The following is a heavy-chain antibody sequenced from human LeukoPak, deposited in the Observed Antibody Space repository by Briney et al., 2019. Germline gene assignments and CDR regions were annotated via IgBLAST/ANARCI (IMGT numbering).Heavy chain of an antibody. J-gene: IGHJ3*02. CDR2: ISGSGGST. CDR1: GFTFSSYA. CDR3: AREVPGAMNAFDI. D-gene: IGHD2-2*01. V-gene: IGHV3-23*01. Sequence: GGSLRLSCAASGFTFSSYAMSWVRQAPGKGLGWVSAISGSGGSTYYADSVKGRFTISRDNAKNSLYLQMDSLRAEDTALYYCAREVPGAMNAFDIWGQGTMVTVSS.